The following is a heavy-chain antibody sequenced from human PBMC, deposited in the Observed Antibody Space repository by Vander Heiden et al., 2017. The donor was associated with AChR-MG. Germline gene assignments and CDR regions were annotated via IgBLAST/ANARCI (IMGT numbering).Heavy chain of an antibody. Sequence: QVHLQESGPGLVKPSQTLCLTCTVSGGSVSSGRYYGRWTRQHPGKGLEWIGYIYYSGSTYYNPSLKSRVTISVDTSKNQFSLKLSSVTAADTAVYYCARDRGSFDYWGQGTLVTVSS. D-gene: IGHD3-10*01. V-gene: IGHV4-31*03. CDR3: ARDRGSFDY. J-gene: IGHJ4*02. CDR2: IYYSGST. CDR1: GGSVSSGRYY.